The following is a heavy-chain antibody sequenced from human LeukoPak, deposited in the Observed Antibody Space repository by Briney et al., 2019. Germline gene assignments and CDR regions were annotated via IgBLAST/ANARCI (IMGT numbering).Heavy chain of an antibody. CDR3: AKDRLWFGV. J-gene: IGHJ4*02. D-gene: IGHD3-10*01. CDR2: ITSDSSYI. V-gene: IGHV3-21*06. Sequence: PGGSLRLSCAASGFSFSTYSMNWVRQAPGKGLEWVSSITSDSSYIYYADSVKGRFTISRDNAKNSLYLQMNSLRAEDTAVYYCAKDRLWFGVWGQGTLVTVSS. CDR1: GFSFSTYS.